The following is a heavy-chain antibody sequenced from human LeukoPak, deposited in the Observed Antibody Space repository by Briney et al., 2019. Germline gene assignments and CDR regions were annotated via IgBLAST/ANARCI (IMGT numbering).Heavy chain of an antibody. CDR3: AKDEARANYYDSSGYLADAFDI. V-gene: IGHV3-23*01. Sequence: GGSLRLSCAASGFTFSSYAMSWVRQAPGKGLEWVSAISGSGGSTYHADSVKGRFTISRDNSKNTLYLQMNSLRAEDTAVYYCAKDEARANYYDSSGYLADAFDIWGQGTMVTVSS. CDR2: ISGSGGST. CDR1: GFTFSSYA. D-gene: IGHD3-22*01. J-gene: IGHJ3*02.